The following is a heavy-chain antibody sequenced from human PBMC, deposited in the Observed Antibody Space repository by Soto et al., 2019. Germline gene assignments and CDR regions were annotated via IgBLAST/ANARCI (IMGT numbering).Heavy chain of an antibody. CDR2: IIPIFGTA. CDR3: ARSRMKTYYYGSGSSSDPYFDY. Sequence: ASVKVSCKASGGTFSSYAISWVRQAPGQGLEWMGGIIPIFGTANYAQKFQGRVTITADESTSTAYMELSSLRSEDTAVYYCARSRMKTYYYGSGSSSDPYFDYWGQGTLVTVSS. J-gene: IGHJ4*02. D-gene: IGHD3-10*01. CDR1: GGTFSSYA. V-gene: IGHV1-69*13.